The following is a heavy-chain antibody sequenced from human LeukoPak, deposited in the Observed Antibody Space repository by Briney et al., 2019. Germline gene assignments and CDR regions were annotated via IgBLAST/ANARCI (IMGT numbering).Heavy chain of an antibody. CDR1: GGSINSGSYW. D-gene: IGHD3-22*01. CDR3: ARHVWWYYDSSGYPDS. CDR2: LYYSGNI. V-gene: IGHV4-39*01. Sequence: SAPLTLTCTVSGGSINSGSYWWSRIRQQPAEGLEWIVYLYYSGNIYYHPPPKSRGPRPEDTSKNHFSLKPRSVTAADTAVYYCARHVWWYYDSSGYPDSWGRGTLVTVSS. J-gene: IGHJ4*02.